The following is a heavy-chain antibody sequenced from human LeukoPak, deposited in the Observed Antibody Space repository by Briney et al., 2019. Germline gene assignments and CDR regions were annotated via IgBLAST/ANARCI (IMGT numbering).Heavy chain of an antibody. CDR2: VNSDGNSS. J-gene: IGHJ6*02. Sequence: GGSLRLSCVASGFRFSVYWLHWVRQAPGKGLEWVSHVNSDGNSSRNADSVKGRFTISRDNAKNTLYLQMSTLRAEDTAVYYCARGVRYGMDVWGQGTTVTVSS. CDR1: GFRFSVYW. CDR3: ARGVRYGMDV. V-gene: IGHV3-74*01. D-gene: IGHD5/OR15-5a*01.